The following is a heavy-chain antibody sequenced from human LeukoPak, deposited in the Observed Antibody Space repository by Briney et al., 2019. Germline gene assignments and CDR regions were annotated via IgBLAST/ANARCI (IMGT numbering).Heavy chain of an antibody. Sequence: GESLRLSCAVSGFTVSSSYMTWVRQAPGKGLEWVSLIYAGGSTYYADSVKGRFTISRDNSKNTLYLQMNSLRAEDTAVYYCARRNSGSYDYWGQGTLVTVSS. CDR1: GFTVSSSY. V-gene: IGHV3-53*01. J-gene: IGHJ4*02. D-gene: IGHD1-26*01. CDR3: ARRNSGSYDY. CDR2: IYAGGST.